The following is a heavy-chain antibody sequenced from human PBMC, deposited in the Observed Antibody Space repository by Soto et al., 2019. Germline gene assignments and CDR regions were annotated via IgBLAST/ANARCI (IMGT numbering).Heavy chain of an antibody. J-gene: IGHJ5*02. Sequence: SQTLSLTCAISGDSVSSNTASWNWVRQSPSRGLEWLGRTYFRSKWYNDYAVSVKSRIIINPDTSNNQFSLQLNSVTPEDTAVYFCAKGDNLGPKTGYAFDPWGQGTMVTVSS. CDR2: TYFRSKWYN. D-gene: IGHD5-12*01. CDR1: GDSVSSNTAS. V-gene: IGHV6-1*01. CDR3: AKGDNLGPKTGYAFDP.